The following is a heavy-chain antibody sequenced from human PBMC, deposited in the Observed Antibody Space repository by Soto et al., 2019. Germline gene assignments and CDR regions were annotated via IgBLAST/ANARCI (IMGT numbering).Heavy chain of an antibody. D-gene: IGHD2-8*01. Sequence: SSETLSLTCAVYGGSFSGYYWSWIRQPPGKGLEWIGEINHSGSTNYNPSLKSRVTISVDTSKNQFSLKLSSVTAADTAVYYCARLHVSAQNWFDSWGQGTRVTVAS. CDR1: GGSFSGYY. CDR3: ARLHVSAQNWFDS. CDR2: INHSGST. J-gene: IGHJ5*01. V-gene: IGHV4-34*01.